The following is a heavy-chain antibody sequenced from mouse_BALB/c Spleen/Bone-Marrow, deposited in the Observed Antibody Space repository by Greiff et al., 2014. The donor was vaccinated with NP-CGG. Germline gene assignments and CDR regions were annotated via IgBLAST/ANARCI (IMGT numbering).Heavy chain of an antibody. CDR1: GFTFSSYG. CDR3: ARGNYGNYVDYFDY. Sequence: DVMLVESGGGLVQPGGSLKLSCAASGFTFSSYGMSWVRQTPDKRLELVASINSSGGSTYYPDSVKGRFTISRDNAKKTLSLQMSSLKSEDTAVYYCARGNYGNYVDYFDYWGQGTTLTVSS. J-gene: IGHJ2*01. V-gene: IGHV5-6-3*01. D-gene: IGHD2-1*01. CDR2: INSSGGST.